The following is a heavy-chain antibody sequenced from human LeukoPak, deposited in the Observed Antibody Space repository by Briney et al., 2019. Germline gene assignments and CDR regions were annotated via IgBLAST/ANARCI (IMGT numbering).Heavy chain of an antibody. CDR1: GFTFSSYS. V-gene: IGHV3-48*01. CDR3: ARGMVANGSSALDI. J-gene: IGHJ3*02. CDR2: ISSSSSTI. Sequence: GGSLRLSCAASGFTFSSYSMNWVRQAPGKGLEGVSYISSSSSTIYYADSVKGRFTISRDNAKNSLYLQMNSLRAEDTAVYYCARGMVANGSSALDIWGQGTMVTVSS. D-gene: IGHD2-15*01.